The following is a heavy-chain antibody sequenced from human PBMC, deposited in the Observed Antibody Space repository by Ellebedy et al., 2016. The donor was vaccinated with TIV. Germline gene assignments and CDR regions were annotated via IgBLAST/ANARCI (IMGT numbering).Heavy chain of an antibody. CDR2: IIGSGGTT. V-gene: IGHV3-23*01. Sequence: GESLKISCAASGFTFSAYAMSWVRQAPGKGLESVSGIIGSGGTTHSADSVKGRFSISRDNSMKTLYLQMTSLRAEDTAVYYCAKDISRGYSSGWEGFDFWGQGTLVTVSS. CDR1: GFTFSAYA. CDR3: AKDISRGYSSGWEGFDF. D-gene: IGHD6-19*01. J-gene: IGHJ4*02.